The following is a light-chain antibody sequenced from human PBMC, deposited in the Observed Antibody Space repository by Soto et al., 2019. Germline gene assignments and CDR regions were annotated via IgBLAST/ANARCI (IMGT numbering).Light chain of an antibody. CDR2: EVS. CDR3: KSYAGSNTYV. Sequence: QSALTQPASVSGSPGQSITISCTGTSSDVGGYNYVSWYQQHPGKAPKVLIYEVSNRPSGVSNRFSGSKSGNTASLTISGLRAEDEADYFCKSYAGSNTYVFGSGTKLTVL. V-gene: IGLV2-14*01. CDR1: SSDVGGYNY. J-gene: IGLJ1*01.